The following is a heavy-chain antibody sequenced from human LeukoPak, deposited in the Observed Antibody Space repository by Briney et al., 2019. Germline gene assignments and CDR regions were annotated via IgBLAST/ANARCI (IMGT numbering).Heavy chain of an antibody. V-gene: IGHV1-69*01. CDR1: GGTFSSYA. D-gene: IGHD1-26*01. CDR2: IIPIFGTA. CDR3: ARGGGSSTAIDAFDI. J-gene: IGHJ3*02. Sequence: ASVKVSCKASGGTFSSYAISWVRQAPGQGLEWMGGIIPIFGTANYAQKFQGRVTITADESTSTAYMELSSLRSEDTAVYYCARGGGSSTAIDAFDIWGQGTMVTVSS.